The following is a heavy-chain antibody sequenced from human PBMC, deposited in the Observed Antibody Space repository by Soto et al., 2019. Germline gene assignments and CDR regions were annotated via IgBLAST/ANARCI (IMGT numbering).Heavy chain of an antibody. V-gene: IGHV4-39*01. CDR1: GGSISSSSYY. CDR3: ARHVNSAGYYYYYYMDV. Sequence: SETLSLTCPVSGGSISSSSYYWGWIRQPPGKGLEWIGSIYYSGSTYYNPSLKSRVTISVDTSKNQFSLKLSSVTAADTAVYYCARHVNSAGYYYYYYMDVWGKGTTVTVSS. CDR2: IYYSGST. J-gene: IGHJ6*03.